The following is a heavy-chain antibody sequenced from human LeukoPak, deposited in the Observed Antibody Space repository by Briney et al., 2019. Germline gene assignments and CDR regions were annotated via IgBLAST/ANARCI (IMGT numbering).Heavy chain of an antibody. CDR1: GFTFTSYS. D-gene: IGHD1-26*01. CDR2: ISGSGGST. CDR3: AKDRREYSGSYNNWFDP. Sequence: GGSLRLSCAASGFTFTSYSMNWVRQAPGKGLEWVSAISGSGGSTYYADSVKGRFTISRDNSKNTLYLQMNSLRAEDTAVYYCAKDRREYSGSYNNWFDPWGQGTLVTVSS. J-gene: IGHJ5*02. V-gene: IGHV3-23*01.